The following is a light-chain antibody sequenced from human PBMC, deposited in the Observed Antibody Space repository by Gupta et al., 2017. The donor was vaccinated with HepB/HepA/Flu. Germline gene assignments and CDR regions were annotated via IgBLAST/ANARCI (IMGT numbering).Light chain of an antibody. CDR3: QKDRSPRT. Sequence: LVLTHSPGTLSLSPGERAILSCRASQIVSSSQLAWYQQKPGQPPRVVIYGASRGASGTPDSFRGSVAGTDFTLTSTRQEPEDSAWYYLQKDRSPRTFGQGTKVEIK. CDR1: QIVSSSQ. J-gene: IGKJ1*01. V-gene: IGKV3-20*01. CDR2: GAS.